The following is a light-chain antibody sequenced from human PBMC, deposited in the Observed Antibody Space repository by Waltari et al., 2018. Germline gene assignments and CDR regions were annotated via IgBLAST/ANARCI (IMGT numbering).Light chain of an antibody. J-gene: IGLJ2*01. CDR2: GDN. CDR3: QSYDNSLSGPVV. V-gene: IGLV1-40*01. CDR1: SSNVRAGFD. Sequence: QSVLTQPPSVSGAPGPRGTTPCTGSSSNVRAGFDVHWYQQLPEAAPKLLISGDNNRPSGVPDRFSASKSGTSASLAITGLQAEDEADYYCQSYDNSLSGPVVFGGGTKLTV.